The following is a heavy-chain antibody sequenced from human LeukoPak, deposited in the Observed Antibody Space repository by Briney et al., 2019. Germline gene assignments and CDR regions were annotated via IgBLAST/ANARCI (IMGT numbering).Heavy chain of an antibody. CDR2: ISSSSSTI. Sequence: PGGSLRLSCAASGFTFNSYAFNWVRQAPGKGLEWVSYISSSSSTIYYADSVKGRFTISRDNAKNSLYLQMNSLRAEDTAVYYCARVRKYSGYYSWYFDLWGRGTLVTVSS. CDR1: GFTFNSYA. CDR3: ARVRKYSGYYSWYFDL. J-gene: IGHJ2*01. D-gene: IGHD5-12*01. V-gene: IGHV3-48*01.